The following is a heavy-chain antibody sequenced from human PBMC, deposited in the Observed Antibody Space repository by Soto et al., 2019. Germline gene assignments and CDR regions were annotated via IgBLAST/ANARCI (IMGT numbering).Heavy chain of an antibody. D-gene: IGHD3-16*02. CDR3: ARVGGRLGELSPDDY. J-gene: IGHJ4*02. CDR2: ISAYNGNT. V-gene: IGHV1-18*01. Sequence: QVQLVQSGAEVKKPGASVKVSCKASGYTFTSYGISWVRQAPGQGLEWMGWISAYNGNTNYAQKLQGRVTMTTDTSXTTAYMELRRLRSDDTAVYYCARVGGRLGELSPDDYWGQGTLVTVSS. CDR1: GYTFTSYG.